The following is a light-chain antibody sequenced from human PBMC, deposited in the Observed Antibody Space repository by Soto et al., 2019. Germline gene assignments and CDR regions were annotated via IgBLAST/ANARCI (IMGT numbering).Light chain of an antibody. CDR1: SSDVGGFNY. Sequence: QSALTQPPSASGSPGQSVTISCTGTSSDVGGFNYVSWYQQHPGKAPKLMIYEVSKRPSGVPDRFSGSKSGNTASLTVSGLQAEDEADYYFSSYVGSNNWLFGGGTKLTVL. CDR2: EVS. J-gene: IGLJ3*02. V-gene: IGLV2-8*01. CDR3: SSYVGSNNWL.